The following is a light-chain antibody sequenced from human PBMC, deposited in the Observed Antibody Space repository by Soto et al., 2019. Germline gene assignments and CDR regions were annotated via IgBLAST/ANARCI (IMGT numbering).Light chain of an antibody. CDR1: QGISSF. Sequence: IQLTQSPSSLSASIGDRVTITCRASQGISSFLAWYQQKTGKDPKLLIYAASTLQSGIPSRFSGSGSGTNFTLTFSSLQFEDFATYYCQQLNIDSYTFTFGQGTRLEIK. J-gene: IGKJ5*01. CDR2: AAS. V-gene: IGKV1-9*01. CDR3: QQLNIDSYTFT.